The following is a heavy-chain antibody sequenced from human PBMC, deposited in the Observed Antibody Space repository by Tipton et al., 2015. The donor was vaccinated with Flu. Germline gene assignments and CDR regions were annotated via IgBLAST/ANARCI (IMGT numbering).Heavy chain of an antibody. CDR3: ARDRGGREGMDV. Sequence: QLVQSGPEVKKPGASVKVSCKASGYIFTDYYIHWARQAPGQGPEWMGWINPNSGDTKSAQKFQGRVTMTRDTSISTVYLELSRLRSDDTGVYYCARDRGGREGMDVWGQGTTVTVSS. D-gene: IGHD3-10*01. CDR2: INPNSGDT. CDR1: GYIFTDYY. V-gene: IGHV1-2*02. J-gene: IGHJ6*02.